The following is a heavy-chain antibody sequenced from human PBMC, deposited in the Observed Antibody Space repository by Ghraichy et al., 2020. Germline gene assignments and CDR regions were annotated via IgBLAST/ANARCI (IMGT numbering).Heavy chain of an antibody. CDR2: IIPIFGTA. D-gene: IGHD3-22*01. CDR1: GGTFSSYA. Sequence: SVKVSCKASGGTFSSYAISWVRQAPGQGLEWMGGIIPIFGTANYAQKFQGRVTITADKSTSTAYMELSSLRSEDTAVYYCARVSSGYYYGDDYWGQGTLVTVSS. CDR3: ARVSSGYYYGDDY. V-gene: IGHV1-69*06. J-gene: IGHJ4*02.